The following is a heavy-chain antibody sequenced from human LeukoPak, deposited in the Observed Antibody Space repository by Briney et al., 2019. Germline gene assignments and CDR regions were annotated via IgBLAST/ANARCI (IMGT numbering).Heavy chain of an antibody. CDR1: GGSISSGGYS. V-gene: IGHV4-30-2*01. CDR3: ATSPASYDSSGYYYYFDY. J-gene: IGHJ4*02. D-gene: IGHD3-22*01. Sequence: SETLSLTCAVSGGSISSGGYSWSWIRQPPGKGLEWIGYIYHSGSTYYNPSLKSRVTISVDRSKNQFFLKLSSVTAADTAVYYCATSPASYDSSGYYYYFDYWGQGTLVTVSS. CDR2: IYHSGST.